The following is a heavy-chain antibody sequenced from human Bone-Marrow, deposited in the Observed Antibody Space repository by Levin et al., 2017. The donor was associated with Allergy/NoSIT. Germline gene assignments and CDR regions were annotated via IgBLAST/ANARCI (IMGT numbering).Heavy chain of an antibody. Sequence: PGGSLRLSCAASGFTFSSYAMSWVRQAPGKGLEWVSAISGSGGSTYYADSVKGRFTISRDNSKNTLYLQMNSLRAEDTAVYYCAKDSVALLRFLEWLLSTFDYWGQGTLVTVSS. CDR3: AKDSVALLRFLEWLLSTFDY. V-gene: IGHV3-23*01. J-gene: IGHJ4*02. CDR1: GFTFSSYA. D-gene: IGHD3-3*01. CDR2: ISGSGGST.